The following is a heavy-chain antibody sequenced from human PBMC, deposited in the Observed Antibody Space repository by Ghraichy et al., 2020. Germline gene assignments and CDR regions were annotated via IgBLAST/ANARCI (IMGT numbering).Heavy chain of an antibody. J-gene: IGHJ4*02. CDR2: ISSNGGST. V-gene: IGHV3-64*01. D-gene: IGHD4-11*01. Sequence: GESLNISCAASGFTFSSYAMHWVRQAPGKGLEYVSAISSNGGSTYYANSVKGRFTISRDNSKNTLYLQMGSLRAEDMAVYYCARVYDNSNWAFDYWGQGALVTVSS. CDR1: GFTFSSYA. CDR3: ARVYDNSNWAFDY.